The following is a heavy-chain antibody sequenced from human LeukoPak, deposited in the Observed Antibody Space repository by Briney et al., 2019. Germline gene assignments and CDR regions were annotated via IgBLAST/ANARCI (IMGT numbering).Heavy chain of an antibody. V-gene: IGHV1-8*01. D-gene: IGHD6-13*01. CDR3: ARSWYGDGAFDI. Sequence: ASVKVSCKASGYTFTSYDINWVRQATGQGLEWMGWVNPNSGNTGYAQKFQGRVTMTRNTSISTAYMELSSLRSEDTAVYYCARSWYGDGAFDIWGQGTMVTVSS. CDR2: VNPNSGNT. CDR1: GYTFTSYD. J-gene: IGHJ3*02.